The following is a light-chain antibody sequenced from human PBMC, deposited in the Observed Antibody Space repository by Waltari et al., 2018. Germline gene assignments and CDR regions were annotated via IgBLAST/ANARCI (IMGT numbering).Light chain of an antibody. V-gene: IGLV1-44*01. J-gene: IGLJ3*02. CDR2: SND. CDR1: SSNIGSNT. CDR3: TSWDGGLNGWV. Sequence: QSVLTQPPSVSGTPGQRVTISCSGVSSNIGSNTVNWYQQFAGTAPRLFIYSNDQRPPGVPDRFSGSKSGTSASLAISGLQSEDEADYYCTSWDGGLNGWVFGGGTKLTVL.